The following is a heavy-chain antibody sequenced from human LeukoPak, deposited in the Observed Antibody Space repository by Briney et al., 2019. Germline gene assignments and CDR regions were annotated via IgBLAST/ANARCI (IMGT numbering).Heavy chain of an antibody. CDR3: ARETRRQLGYDY. CDR2: IIPIFGTA. J-gene: IGHJ4*02. D-gene: IGHD1-1*01. CDR1: GGTFSSYA. Sequence: SVKVSCKASGGTFSSYAISWVRQAPGQGLEWMGGIIPIFGTANYAQKFQGRVTMTRDTSISTACMELGRLRSDDTAVYYCARETRRQLGYDYWGQGTLVTVSS. V-gene: IGHV1-69*05.